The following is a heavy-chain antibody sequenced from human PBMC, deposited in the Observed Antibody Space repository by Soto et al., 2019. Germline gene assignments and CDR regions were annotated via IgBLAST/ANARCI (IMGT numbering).Heavy chain of an antibody. CDR1: GFTLTGYS. J-gene: IGHJ6*03. CDR2: VSSSSRTI. V-gene: IGHV3-48*01. CDR3: ARAVYMDV. Sequence: EVQLVESGGGLVQPGGSLRLSCAASGFTLTGYSMNWVRQAPGKGLEWVSYVSSSSRTIYYAASVKGRFTISRDNAKNSLYSQMNSLRAEDTAVYYCARAVYMDVWGKGTTVTVSS.